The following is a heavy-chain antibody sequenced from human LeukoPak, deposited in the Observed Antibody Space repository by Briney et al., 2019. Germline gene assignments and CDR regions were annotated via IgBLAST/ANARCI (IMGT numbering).Heavy chain of an antibody. Sequence: SETLSLTCTVSGGSISSSSYYWGWIRQPPGKGLEWIGIIYYSGSTYYNPSLKSRLTMSVDTSKNQFSLKLSSVTATDTAVYYCARRGYCSSTSCYEYWFDPWGQGTLVTVSS. J-gene: IGHJ5*02. D-gene: IGHD2-2*01. V-gene: IGHV4-39*01. CDR2: IYYSGST. CDR3: ARRGYCSSTSCYEYWFDP. CDR1: GGSISSSSYY.